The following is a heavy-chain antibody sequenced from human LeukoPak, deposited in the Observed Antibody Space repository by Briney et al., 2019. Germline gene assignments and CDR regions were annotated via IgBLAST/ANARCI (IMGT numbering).Heavy chain of an antibody. J-gene: IGHJ4*02. V-gene: IGHV4-34*01. Sequence: SETLSLTCAVYGGSFSGYYWSWIRQPPGKGLEWIGEINHSGSTNYNPSLKSRVTISLDTSKNQFSLKLRSVTAADTAVYYCARNGDYNLDYWGQGTLVTVSS. CDR3: ARNGDYNLDY. CDR2: INHSGST. D-gene: IGHD1-1*01. CDR1: GGSFSGYY.